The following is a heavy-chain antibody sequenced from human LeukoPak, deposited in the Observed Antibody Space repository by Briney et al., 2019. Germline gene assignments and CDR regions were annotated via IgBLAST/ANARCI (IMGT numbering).Heavy chain of an antibody. CDR3: AKVPRPYCSGGSCYHFNY. J-gene: IGHJ4*02. Sequence: GGSLRLSCAASGFTLSSYSMNWVRQAPGKGLEWVSSISSSISYIYYADSVKGRFTISRDNSKNTVYLQVNSLRAEDTAVYFCAKVPRPYCSGGSCYHFNYWGQGTLVTVSS. CDR1: GFTLSSYS. CDR2: ISSSISYI. V-gene: IGHV3-21*04. D-gene: IGHD2-15*01.